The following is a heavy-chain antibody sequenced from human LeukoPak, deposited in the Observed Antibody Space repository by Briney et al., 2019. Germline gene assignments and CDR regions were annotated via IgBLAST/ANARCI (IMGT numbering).Heavy chain of an antibody. CDR1: GGSISSYY. J-gene: IGHJ4*02. D-gene: IGHD5-12*01. CDR3: ARVGGYDWESFYDY. V-gene: IGHV4-59*01. CDR2: IYYSGST. Sequence: SETLSLTCTVSGGSISSYYWSWIRQPPGKGLEWIGYIYYSGSTNYNPSLKSRVTISVDTSKNQFSLKLSSVTAPDTAMYYCARVGGYDWESFYDYWGQGSLVTVSS.